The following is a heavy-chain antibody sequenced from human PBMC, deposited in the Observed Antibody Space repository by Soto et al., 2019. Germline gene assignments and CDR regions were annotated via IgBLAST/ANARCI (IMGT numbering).Heavy chain of an antibody. V-gene: IGHV1-2*04. Sequence: QVQLVQSGAEVKKPGASVKVSCKASGYTFTGYYMHWVRQAPGQGLEWMGWINPNSGGTNYAQKFQGWVTMTRDTSISTAYMELSRLRSDDTAVYYCARGGDTSVVLVPAALGSYYYYGMDVWGQGTTVTVSS. J-gene: IGHJ6*02. CDR2: INPNSGGT. CDR3: ARGGDTSVVLVPAALGSYYYYGMDV. CDR1: GYTFTGYY. D-gene: IGHD2-2*01.